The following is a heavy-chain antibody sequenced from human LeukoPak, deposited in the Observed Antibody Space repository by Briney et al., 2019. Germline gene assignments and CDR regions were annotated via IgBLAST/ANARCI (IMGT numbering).Heavy chain of an antibody. V-gene: IGHV3-20*04. CDR3: ARDGVGDPNPPNPLDYDFWSGYYRNFDY. J-gene: IGHJ4*02. Sequence: GGSLRLSCAASGFTFDDYGMSWVRQVPGKGLEWVSGINWNGGSTGYADSVKGRFTISRDNAKNSLYLQMSSLRAEDTALYYCARDGVGDPNPPNPLDYDFWSGYYRNFDYWGQGTLVTVSS. D-gene: IGHD3-3*01. CDR2: INWNGGST. CDR1: GFTFDDYG.